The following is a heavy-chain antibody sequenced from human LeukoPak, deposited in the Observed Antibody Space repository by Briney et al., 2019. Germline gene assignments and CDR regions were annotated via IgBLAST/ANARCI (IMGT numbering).Heavy chain of an antibody. CDR2: ISAYNGNT. J-gene: IGHJ4*02. D-gene: IGHD3-3*01. Sequence: ASVKVSCKASGYTFTSYGISWVRQAPGQGLEWMGWISAYNGNTNYAQKLQGRVTMTTDTSTSTAYMELRSLRSDDTAVYYCARDRELRDFWSGYYLLGVVPYYFDYWGQGTLVTVSS. CDR1: GYTFTSYG. V-gene: IGHV1-18*01. CDR3: ARDRELRDFWSGYYLLGVVPYYFDY.